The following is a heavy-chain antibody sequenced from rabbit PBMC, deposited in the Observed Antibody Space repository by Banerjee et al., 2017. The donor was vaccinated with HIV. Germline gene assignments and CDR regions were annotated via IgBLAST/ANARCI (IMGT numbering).Heavy chain of an antibody. J-gene: IGHJ4*01. CDR3: ARHIKTYGDAGDL. Sequence: QLEESGGGLVQPGGSLKLSCKASGFDFSSYYMSWVRQAPGKGLEWIGYIDPVFGSTYYASWVNGRFTISSHNAQNTLYLQLNSLTAADTATYFCARHIKTYGDAGDLWGPGTLVTVS. CDR1: GFDFSSYY. CDR2: IDPVFGST. D-gene: IGHD6-1*01. V-gene: IGHV1S7*01.